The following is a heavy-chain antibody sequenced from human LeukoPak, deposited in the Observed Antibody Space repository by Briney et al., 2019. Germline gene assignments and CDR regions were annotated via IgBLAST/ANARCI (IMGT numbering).Heavy chain of an antibody. CDR1: GFTFSSYG. V-gene: IGHV3-30*02. CDR2: IRYDGSNK. CDR3: AKDRIHYYYMDA. J-gene: IGHJ6*03. Sequence: PGGSLRLSCAASGFTFSSYGMHWVRQAPGKGLEWVAFIRYDGSNKYYADSVKGRFTISRDNSKNTLYLQMNSLRAEDTAVYYCAKDRIHYYYMDAWGKGTTVTVSS.